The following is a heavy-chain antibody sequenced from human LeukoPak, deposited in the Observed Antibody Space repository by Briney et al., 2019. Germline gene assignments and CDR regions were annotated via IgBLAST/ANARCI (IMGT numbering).Heavy chain of an antibody. CDR3: AKAVVVTATPMSWFDP. CDR2: ISGSGGST. J-gene: IGHJ5*02. CDR1: GFTFSSYA. V-gene: IGHV3-23*01. Sequence: PGGSLRLSCAASGFTFSSYAMSWVRQAPGKGLEWVSAISGSGGSTYYADSVKGRFTISRDNSKNTLYLQMNRLRAEATAVYYCAKAVVVTATPMSWFDPWGQGTLVTVSS. D-gene: IGHD2-21*02.